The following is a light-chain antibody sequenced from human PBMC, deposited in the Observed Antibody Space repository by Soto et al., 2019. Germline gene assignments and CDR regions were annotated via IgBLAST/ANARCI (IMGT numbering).Light chain of an antibody. CDR1: QSIDSK. Sequence: IVMTQSPATLSVSPGERATLSCRAGQSIDSKLAWYQQRPGQAPRLLIYAASTRATGIPARFSGSGSGTEFTLTISGLQSEDFAVYYCQQYGNLPLTFGGGTKVDIK. J-gene: IGKJ4*01. CDR2: AAS. V-gene: IGKV3-15*01. CDR3: QQYGNLPLT.